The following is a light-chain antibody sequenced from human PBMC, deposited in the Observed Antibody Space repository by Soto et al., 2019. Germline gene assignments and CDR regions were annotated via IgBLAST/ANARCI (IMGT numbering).Light chain of an antibody. CDR3: QHFGSATGT. CDR1: QSVSSDY. V-gene: IGKV3-20*01. CDR2: AAS. J-gene: IGKJ1*01. Sequence: EIVLTQSPGTLSVSPGERATLSCRASQSVSSDYLAWYQHKSGQAPRLLISAASSSATGIPDRFSGSGSGTDFTLTISRLEPEDFAVYYCQHFGSATGTFGQGTKVEIK.